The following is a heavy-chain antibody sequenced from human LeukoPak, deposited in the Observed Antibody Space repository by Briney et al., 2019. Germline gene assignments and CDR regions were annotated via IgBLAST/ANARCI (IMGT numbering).Heavy chain of an antibody. V-gene: IGHV3-21*01. Sequence: GGSLRLSCAASGFTFSSRTMIWVRQAPGKGLEWVSFITSSSNYIYYADSVKGRFTVSRDNAKNSLYLQMNSLRAEDTAVYYCARDFGSYYSDSSGYDSWGQGTLVTVSS. CDR3: ARDFGSYYSDSSGYDS. J-gene: IGHJ5*02. D-gene: IGHD3-22*01. CDR2: ITSSSNYI. CDR1: GFTFSSRT.